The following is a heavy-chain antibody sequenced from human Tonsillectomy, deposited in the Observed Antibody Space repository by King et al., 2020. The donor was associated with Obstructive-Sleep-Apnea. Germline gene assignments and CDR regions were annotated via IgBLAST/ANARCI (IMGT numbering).Heavy chain of an antibody. J-gene: IGHJ2*01. Sequence: QLQESGPGLVKPSETLSLTCTVSGGSISSSSYYWGWIRQPPGKGLEWIGSIYYSGSTYYNPSLKSRVTISVDTSKNQFSLKLSSVTAADTAVYYCARDVAGYWYFDLWGRGTLVTVSS. CDR3: ARDVAGYWYFDL. D-gene: IGHD6-19*01. V-gene: IGHV4-39*07. CDR1: GGSISSSSYY. CDR2: IYYSGST.